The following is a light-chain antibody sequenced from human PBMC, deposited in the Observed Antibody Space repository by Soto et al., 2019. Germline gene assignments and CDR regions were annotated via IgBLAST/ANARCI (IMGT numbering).Light chain of an antibody. CDR3: QQYDTYPWT. V-gene: IGKV1-5*03. CDR2: KAS. Sequence: DIQMTQSPSTLSASVGGSVTITCRASQSINDWLAWFQQKPGKAPKLLIYKASSLQGGVTSRFSGSGTGTEFTLTISSLQPDDFATYYCQQYDTYPWTFGQGTKVEIK. CDR1: QSINDW. J-gene: IGKJ1*01.